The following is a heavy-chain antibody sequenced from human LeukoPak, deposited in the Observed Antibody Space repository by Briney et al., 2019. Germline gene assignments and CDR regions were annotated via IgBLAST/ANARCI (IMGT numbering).Heavy chain of an antibody. CDR1: GYSISSGYY. D-gene: IGHD5-18*01. V-gene: IGHV4-61*02. J-gene: IGHJ3*02. Sequence: SETLSLTCTVSGYSISSGYYWGWIRQPAGKGLEWIGRIYTSGSTNYNPSLKSRVTISVDTSKNQFSLKLSSVTAADTAVYYCARNRKIGYSYGYSAFDIWGQGTMVTVSS. CDR3: ARNRKIGYSYGYSAFDI. CDR2: IYTSGST.